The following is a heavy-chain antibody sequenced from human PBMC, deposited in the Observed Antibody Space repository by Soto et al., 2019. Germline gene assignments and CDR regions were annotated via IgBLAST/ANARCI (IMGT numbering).Heavy chain of an antibody. CDR1: GISCISYA. Sequence: GGSLRLSCVASGISCISYALSWVGSAPGKELEWVSSISGSGGNTYYADSVKGRFTISRDNSKNTLYLQMSSLRAEDTAVYYCAKNVGVYCSSSRCLYFDYWGQGALVTVSS. D-gene: IGHD2-2*01. V-gene: IGHV3-23*01. CDR2: ISGSGGNT. CDR3: AKNVGVYCSSSRCLYFDY. J-gene: IGHJ4*02.